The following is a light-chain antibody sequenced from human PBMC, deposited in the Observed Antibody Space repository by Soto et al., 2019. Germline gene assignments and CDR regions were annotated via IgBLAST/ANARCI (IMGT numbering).Light chain of an antibody. J-gene: IGKJ1*01. CDR3: QQYNSYWWT. Sequence: DIQMTQSPSTLSASVGDRVTITCRASQSISSWLAWYQQKPGKAPKLLIYDASSLESGVPSRFSGSGSGTEFTLTISSLQPDDFATYYCQQYNSYWWTFGQGSKV. CDR1: QSISSW. V-gene: IGKV1-5*01. CDR2: DAS.